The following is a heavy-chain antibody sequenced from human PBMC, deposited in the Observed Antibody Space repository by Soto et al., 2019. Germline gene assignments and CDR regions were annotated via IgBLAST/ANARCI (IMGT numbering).Heavy chain of an antibody. D-gene: IGHD3-3*01. CDR3: ARGPYDFWSGYYPVFGY. V-gene: IGHV4-39*01. J-gene: IGHJ4*02. Sequence: SQTLSLTCTVSGGSISSSSYYWGWIRQPPGKGLEWIGSIYYSGSTYYNPSLKSRVTISVDTSKNQFSLKLSSVTAADTAVYYCARGPYDFWSGYYPVFGYWGQGTLVTVSS. CDR1: GGSISSSSYY. CDR2: IYYSGST.